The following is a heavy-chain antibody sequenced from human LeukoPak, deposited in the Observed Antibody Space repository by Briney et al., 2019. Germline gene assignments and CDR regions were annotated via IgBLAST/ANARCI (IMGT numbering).Heavy chain of an antibody. CDR3: ARDSSSHYYFDY. D-gene: IGHD2-2*01. V-gene: IGHV3-53*01. CDR2: IYSGGTT. J-gene: IGHJ4*02. Sequence: GGSLRLSCVASGFTVSNNHMNWVRQAPGKGLEWVSIIYSGGTTYYADSVKGRFTISRDDSNNMLYLQMNSLRAEDTAVYYCARDSSSHYYFDYWGQGTLVTVSS. CDR1: GFTVSNNH.